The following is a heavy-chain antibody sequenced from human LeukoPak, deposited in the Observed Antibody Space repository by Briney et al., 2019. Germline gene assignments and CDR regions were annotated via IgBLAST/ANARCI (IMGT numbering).Heavy chain of an antibody. Sequence: TSQTLSLTCTVSGGSISSGDYYWSWIRQPPGKCLEWIGYMYYSGSTYYNPSLKSRATISVDTSKNQFSLKLSSVTAADTAVYYCARPYYYDSRIDPWGQGTLVTVSS. CDR1: GGSISSGDYY. CDR3: ARPYYYDSRIDP. V-gene: IGHV4-30-4*01. J-gene: IGHJ5*02. D-gene: IGHD3-22*01. CDR2: MYYSGST.